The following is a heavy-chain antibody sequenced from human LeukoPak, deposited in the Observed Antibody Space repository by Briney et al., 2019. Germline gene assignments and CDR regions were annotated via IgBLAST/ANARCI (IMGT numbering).Heavy chain of an antibody. CDR1: GYSFTNYW. V-gene: IGHV5-51*01. J-gene: IGHJ3*02. Sequence: PGESLKISCRGSGYSFTNYWIGWVRQLPGKGLEWMGIIYPGDSDTRYSPSFQGQVTISADKSISTTYLQWSSLKASDTAMYYCARRSDVYGSGDYYWAPDIWGQGTMVTVSS. CDR2: IYPGDSDT. D-gene: IGHD3-10*01. CDR3: ARRSDVYGSGDYYWAPDI.